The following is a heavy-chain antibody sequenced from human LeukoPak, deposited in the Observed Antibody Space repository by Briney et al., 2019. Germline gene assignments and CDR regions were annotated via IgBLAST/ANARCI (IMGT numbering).Heavy chain of an antibody. Sequence: ASVKVSCKASGGTFSSYAISWVRQAPGQGPEWMGWISVYKGDTNYAQILQGRVTMTTDTSTSTAYMELRSLRSDDTAVYYCARAGGWARGDYKADAFDIWGQGTMVTVSS. CDR1: GGTFSSYA. CDR3: ARAGGWARGDYKADAFDI. V-gene: IGHV1-18*01. CDR2: ISVYKGDT. D-gene: IGHD6-19*01. J-gene: IGHJ3*02.